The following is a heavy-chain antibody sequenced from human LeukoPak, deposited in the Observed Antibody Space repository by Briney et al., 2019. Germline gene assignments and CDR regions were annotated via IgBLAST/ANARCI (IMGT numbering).Heavy chain of an antibody. D-gene: IGHD3-16*01. V-gene: IGHV3-48*04. CDR1: GFVFSRDN. J-gene: IGHJ4*02. CDR3: VREVGRPKTFYFDS. CDR2: MSETI. Sequence: GGCLRLSCIASGFVFSRDNKNCVRQAPGKGLEWVADMSETIYYADSVQGRFTISRDNAKNSLYLQMSNLRVDDTAMYYCVREVGRPKTFYFDSWGRGTPVTVPS.